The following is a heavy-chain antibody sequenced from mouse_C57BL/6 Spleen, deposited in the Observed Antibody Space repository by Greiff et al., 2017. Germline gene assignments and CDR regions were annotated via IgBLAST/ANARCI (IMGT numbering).Heavy chain of an antibody. CDR2: ISSGGSYT. J-gene: IGHJ2*01. V-gene: IGHV5-6*01. CDR1: GFTFSSYG. CDR3: ARQELGRYFDY. Sequence: EVHLVESGGDLVKPGGSLKLSCAASGFTFSSYGMSWVRQTPDKRLEWVATISSGGSYTYYPDSVKGRITISRDNANNTLYLQMSSLKSEDKAMYYCARQELGRYFDYWGQGTTLTVSS. D-gene: IGHD4-1*01.